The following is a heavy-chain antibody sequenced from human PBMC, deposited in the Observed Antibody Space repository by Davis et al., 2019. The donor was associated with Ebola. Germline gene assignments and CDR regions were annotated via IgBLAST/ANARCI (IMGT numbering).Heavy chain of an antibody. V-gene: IGHV3-74*01. D-gene: IGHD3-16*01. CDR1: GFTFSSYW. J-gene: IGHJ4*02. Sequence: GESLMISCAAPGFTFSSYWMHWVRQAPGKGLVWVSRINSDGSSTSYADSVKGRFTISRDNSKNTLYLQMNSLRAEDTAVYYCARDDRKDYDYIWGSYPDYWGQGTLVTVSS. CDR2: INSDGSST. CDR3: ARDDRKDYDYIWGSYPDY.